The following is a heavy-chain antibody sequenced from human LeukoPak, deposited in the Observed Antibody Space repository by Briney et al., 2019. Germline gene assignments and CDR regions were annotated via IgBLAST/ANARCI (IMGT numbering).Heavy chain of an antibody. CDR1: GFTFSSYA. Sequence: GGSLRLSCAVSGFTFSSYAMSWVRQAPGRGLEWGWGSSGSGGSTYYADSVKGRFTISRDNSKDTLYLQMTSLRAEDTAVYYCAKDQGYDYVWGRYRYIGGDYWGQGTLVTVSS. J-gene: IGHJ4*02. V-gene: IGHV3-23*01. D-gene: IGHD3-16*02. CDR3: AKDQGYDYVWGRYRYIGGDY. CDR2: SSGSGGST.